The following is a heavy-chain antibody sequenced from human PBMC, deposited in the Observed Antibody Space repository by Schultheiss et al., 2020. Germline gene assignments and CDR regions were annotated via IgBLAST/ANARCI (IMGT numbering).Heavy chain of an antibody. Sequence: GESLKISCAASGFTFSSYAMSWVRQAPGKGLEWVSAISGSGGSTYYADSVKGRFTISRDNSKNTLYLQMNSLKTEDTAVYYCTTGFRPNYGHYYYGMDVWGQGTTVTVSS. D-gene: IGHD4/OR15-4a*01. J-gene: IGHJ6*02. V-gene: IGHV3-23*01. CDR2: ISGSGGST. CDR1: GFTFSSYA. CDR3: TTGFRPNYGHYYYGMDV.